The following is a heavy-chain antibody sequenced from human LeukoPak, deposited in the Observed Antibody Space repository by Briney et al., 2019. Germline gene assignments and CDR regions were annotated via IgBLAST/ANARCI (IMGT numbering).Heavy chain of an antibody. CDR1: GGSFSGYY. CDR3: ARDLSLDY. Sequence: SETLSLTCAVYGGSFSGYYWSWIRQPPGKGLEWIGEINHSGSTNYNPSLKSRVTISVDTSKNQFSLKLSSVTAADTAVYYCARDLSLDYWGQGTLVTVSS. V-gene: IGHV4-34*01. CDR2: INHSGST. J-gene: IGHJ4*02.